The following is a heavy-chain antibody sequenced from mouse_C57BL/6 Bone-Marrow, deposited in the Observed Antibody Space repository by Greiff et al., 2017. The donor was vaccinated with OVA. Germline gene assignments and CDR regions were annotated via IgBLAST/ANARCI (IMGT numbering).Heavy chain of an antibody. V-gene: IGHV14-4*01. D-gene: IGHD1-1*01. CDR3: TTHYYGSSPPFAY. CDR2: IDPENGDT. J-gene: IGHJ3*01. Sequence: EVKLMESGAELVRPGASVKLSCTASGFNIKDDYMHWVKQMPEQGLEWIGWIDPENGDTEYASKFQGKATITADTSSNTAYLQLSSLTSEDTAVYYCTTHYYGSSPPFAYWGQGTLVTVSA. CDR1: GFNIKDDY.